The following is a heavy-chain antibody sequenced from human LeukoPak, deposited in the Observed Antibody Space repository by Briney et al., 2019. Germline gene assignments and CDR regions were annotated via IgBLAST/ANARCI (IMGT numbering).Heavy chain of an antibody. V-gene: IGHV1-18*01. D-gene: IGHD6-13*01. J-gene: IGHJ6*03. CDR2: ISAYNGNT. Sequence: GASVKVSCKASGYTFTSYGISWVRQAPGQGLEWMGWISAYNGNTNYAQKLQGRVTMTTDTSTSTAYMELRSLRSDDTAVYYCARFGYSSSWLETYYYYYYMDVWGKGTTVTVSS. CDR3: ARFGYSSSWLETYYYYYYMDV. CDR1: GYTFTSYG.